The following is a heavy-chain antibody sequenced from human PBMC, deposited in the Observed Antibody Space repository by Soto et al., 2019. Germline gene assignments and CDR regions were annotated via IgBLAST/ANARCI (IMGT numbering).Heavy chain of an antibody. D-gene: IGHD4-17*01. V-gene: IGHV3-66*01. CDR2: IYSGGST. CDR1: GFTVSSNY. J-gene: IGHJ4*02. Sequence: PGGSLRLSCAASGFTVSSNYMSWVRQAPGKGLEWVSVIYSGGSTYYADSVKGRFTISRDNSKNTLYLQMNSLRAEDTAVYYCARWQYGEYVIHWGQGTLVTVSS. CDR3: ARWQYGEYVIH.